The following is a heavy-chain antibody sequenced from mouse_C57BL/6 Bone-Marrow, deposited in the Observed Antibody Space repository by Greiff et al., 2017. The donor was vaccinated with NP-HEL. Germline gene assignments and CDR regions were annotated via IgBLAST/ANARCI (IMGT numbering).Heavy chain of an antibody. CDR3: ARQLRHRDAGFAY. CDR1: GFTFSDYG. V-gene: IGHV5-17*01. D-gene: IGHD3-2*02. Sequence: EVMLVESGGGLVKPGGSLKLSCAASGFTFSDYGMHWVRQAPEKGLEWVAYISSGSSTIYYADTVKGRFTISRDNAKNTLFLQMTSLRSEDTAMYYWARQLRHRDAGFAYWGQGTLVTVSA. J-gene: IGHJ3*01. CDR2: ISSGSSTI.